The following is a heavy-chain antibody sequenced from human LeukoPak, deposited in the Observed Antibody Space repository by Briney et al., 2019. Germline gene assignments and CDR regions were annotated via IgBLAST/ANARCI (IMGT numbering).Heavy chain of an antibody. CDR1: GYTFTGYY. J-gene: IGHJ4*02. D-gene: IGHD2-21*02. Sequence: ASVKVSCKASGYTFTGYYMHWVRQAPGQGLEWMGWINPNSGGTNYAQKFQGRVTMTRDTSISTAYMELSRLRSDDTAVYYCAREPYCGGDCYTDYWGQGTLVTVSS. CDR3: AREPYCGGDCYTDY. V-gene: IGHV1-2*02. CDR2: INPNSGGT.